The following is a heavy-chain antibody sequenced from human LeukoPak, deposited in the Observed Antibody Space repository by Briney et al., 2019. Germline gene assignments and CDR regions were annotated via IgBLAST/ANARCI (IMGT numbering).Heavy chain of an antibody. D-gene: IGHD3-10*01. Sequence: PSETLSLTCAVSGGSISSGSWWNWVRQPPGKGLEWIGEIYHSGSTNCNPSLKSRVTISLDKSKNQFSLELTSVTAADTAVYYCAGIPGFGELANAFDIWGQGTMVTVSS. V-gene: IGHV4-4*02. J-gene: IGHJ3*02. CDR2: IYHSGST. CDR1: GGSISSGSW. CDR3: AGIPGFGELANAFDI.